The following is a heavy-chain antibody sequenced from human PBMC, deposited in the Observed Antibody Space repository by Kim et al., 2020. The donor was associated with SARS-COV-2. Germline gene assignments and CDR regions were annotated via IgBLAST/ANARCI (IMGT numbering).Heavy chain of an antibody. CDR3: AKALGAPFDY. Sequence: GGSLRLSCAASGFTFSSYGMHWVRQAPGKGLEWVAVISYDGSNKYYADSVKGRFTISRDNSKNTLYLQMNSLRAADTAVYYCAKALGAPFDYWGQGTLVTVSS. V-gene: IGHV3-30*18. D-gene: IGHD3-16*01. CDR1: GFTFSSYG. CDR2: ISYDGSNK. J-gene: IGHJ4*02.